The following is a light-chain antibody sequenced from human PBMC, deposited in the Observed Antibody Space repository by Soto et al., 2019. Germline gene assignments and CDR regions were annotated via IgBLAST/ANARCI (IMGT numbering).Light chain of an antibody. J-gene: IGLJ1*01. V-gene: IGLV2-14*01. Sequence: QSALTQPASVSGSPGQSITISCTGTSSDVGGYNYVSWYQQHPGKAPKLMIYDVSNRPSGVSNRFSGSKSGNTASLTISGLPAEGEADYYCHSYTSNSTPGGYVFGTGTKLTVL. CDR1: SSDVGGYNY. CDR3: HSYTSNSTPGGYV. CDR2: DVS.